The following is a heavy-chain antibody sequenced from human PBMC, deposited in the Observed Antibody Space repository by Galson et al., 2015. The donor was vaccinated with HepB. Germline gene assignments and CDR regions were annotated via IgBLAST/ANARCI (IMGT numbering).Heavy chain of an antibody. CDR1: GYTFTSYY. J-gene: IGHJ4*02. V-gene: IGHV1-46*01. CDR3: ARDLGETRDDYGGNSGGGRVVDDY. CDR2: INPSGGST. D-gene: IGHD4-23*01. Sequence: SVKVSCKASGYTFTSYYMHWVRQAPGQGLEWMGIINPSGGSTSYAQKFQGRVTMTRDTSTSTVYMELSSLRSEDTAVYYCARDLGETRDDYGGNSGGGRVVDDYWGQGTLVTVSS.